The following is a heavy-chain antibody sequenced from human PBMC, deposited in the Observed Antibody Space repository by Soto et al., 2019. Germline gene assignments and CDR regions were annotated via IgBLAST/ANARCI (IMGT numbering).Heavy chain of an antibody. V-gene: IGHV3-64D*09. CDR2: ISSNGGST. CDR3: VKDPLNSGSYYDAFDI. D-gene: IGHD1-26*01. J-gene: IGHJ3*02. Sequence: GGSLRLSCSASGFTFSSYAMHWVRQAPGKGLEYVSAISSNGGSTYYADSVKGRFTISRDNSKNTLYLQMSSLRAEDAAVYYCVKDPLNSGSYYDAFDIWGQGTRVTVSS. CDR1: GFTFSSYA.